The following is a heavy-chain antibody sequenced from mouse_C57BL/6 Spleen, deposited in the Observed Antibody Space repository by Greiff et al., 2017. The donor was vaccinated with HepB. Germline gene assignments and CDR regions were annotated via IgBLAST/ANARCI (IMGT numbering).Heavy chain of an antibody. CDR1: GYTFTSYW. CDR2: INPSNGGT. CDR3: ARGAIYYDYEAY. V-gene: IGHV1-53*01. J-gene: IGHJ3*01. D-gene: IGHD2-4*01. Sequence: VQLQQSGTELVKPGASVKLSCKASGYTFTSYWMHWVKQRPGQGLEWIGNINPSNGGTNYNEKFKSKATLTVDKSSSTAYMQLSSLTSEDSAVYYCARGAIYYDYEAYWGQGTLVTVSA.